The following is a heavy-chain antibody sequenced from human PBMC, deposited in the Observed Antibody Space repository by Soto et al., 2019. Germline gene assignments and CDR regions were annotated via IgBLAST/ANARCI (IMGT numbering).Heavy chain of an antibody. J-gene: IGHJ6*02. D-gene: IGHD1-26*01. V-gene: IGHV3-23*01. CDR3: AKPNRYVGYYFYGMDV. Sequence: GGSMRLSCAASGFTFSNYAMNWVRQAPGKGLEWVSGISVSGGSTYYAESVKGRFTISRDNSKNTLYLQMNSLRAEDTAVYYCAKPNRYVGYYFYGMDVWGQGTTVTVSS. CDR2: ISVSGGST. CDR1: GFTFSNYA.